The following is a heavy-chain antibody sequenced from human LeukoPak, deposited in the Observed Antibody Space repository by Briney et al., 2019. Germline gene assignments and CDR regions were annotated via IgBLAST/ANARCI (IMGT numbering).Heavy chain of an antibody. CDR2: IYYSGST. D-gene: IGHD1-1*01. Sequence: TSETLSLTCTVSGGSISGYYWTWIRQPPGKGLEYIGYIYYSGSTNHNPSLKSRVTISVDTSKYQFSLKLSSVTAADTAVYYCARGRYTFDYWGQGTLVTVSS. CDR1: GGSISGYY. V-gene: IGHV4-59*01. J-gene: IGHJ4*02. CDR3: ARGRYTFDY.